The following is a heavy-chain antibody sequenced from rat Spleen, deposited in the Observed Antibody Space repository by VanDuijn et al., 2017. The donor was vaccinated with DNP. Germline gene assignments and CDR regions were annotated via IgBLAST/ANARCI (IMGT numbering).Heavy chain of an antibody. CDR3: ARDGQWDYLDY. J-gene: IGHJ2*01. D-gene: IGHD1-1*01. CDR2: IGHGGGT. Sequence: QVQLKESGPGLVQPSQTLSLACTVSGFALTGYHVHWVRQPSGKGLEWMGVIGHGGGTNYNSTLKSRLSISRDTSKSQVFLERNSLQTEDTATYYCARDGQWDYLDYWGQGVMVTVSS. V-gene: IGHV2-30*01. CDR1: GFALTGYH.